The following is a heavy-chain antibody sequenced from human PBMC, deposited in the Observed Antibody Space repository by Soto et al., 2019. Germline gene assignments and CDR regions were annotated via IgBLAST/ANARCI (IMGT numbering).Heavy chain of an antibody. CDR3: ARDLSVVVAAISTGGGWFDP. J-gene: IGHJ5*02. CDR1: GFTFSSYA. D-gene: IGHD2-15*01. V-gene: IGHV3-30-3*01. Sequence: GGSLRLSCAASGFTFSSYAMHWVRQAPGKGLEWVAVISYDGSNKYYADSVKGRFTISRDNSKNTLYLQMNSLRAEDTAVYYCARDLSVVVAAISTGGGWFDPWGQGTLVTVSS. CDR2: ISYDGSNK.